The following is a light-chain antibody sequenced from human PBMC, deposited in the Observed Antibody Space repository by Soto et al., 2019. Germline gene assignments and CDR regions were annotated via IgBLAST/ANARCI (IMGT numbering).Light chain of an antibody. J-gene: IGLJ1*01. V-gene: IGLV2-14*01. CDR3: SSYTSSSTSG. CDR1: SSDVGGYNY. CDR2: DVC. Sequence: QSVLTQPASVSGSPGQSITISCTGTSSDVGGYNYVSWYQQHPGKAPKLMIYDVCNRPSGVSNRFSGSKSGNTASLTISGLQAEDEADYYCSSYTSSSTSGFGTGTKVTVL.